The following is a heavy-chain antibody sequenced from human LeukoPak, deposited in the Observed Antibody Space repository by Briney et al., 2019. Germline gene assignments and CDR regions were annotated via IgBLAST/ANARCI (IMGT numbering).Heavy chain of an antibody. CDR3: AKAEGDHIVVVPAALVYGMDV. CDR2: ISYVGSNK. D-gene: IGHD2-2*01. V-gene: IGHV3-30*18. J-gene: IGHJ6*02. CDR1: GFTFSSYG. Sequence: GRSLRLSCAASGFTFSSYGMHWVRQAPGKGLEWVAVISYVGSNKYYADSVKGRFTISRDNSKNTLYLQMNSLRAEDTAVYYCAKAEGDHIVVVPAALVYGMDVWGQGTTVTVSS.